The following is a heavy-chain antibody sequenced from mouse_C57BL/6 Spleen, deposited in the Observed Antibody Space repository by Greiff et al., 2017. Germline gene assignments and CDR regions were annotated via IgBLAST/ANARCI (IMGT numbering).Heavy chain of an antibody. CDR2: INPGSGGT. V-gene: IGHV1-54*01. D-gene: IGHD1-1*02. Sequence: QVQLKESGAELVRPGTSVQVSCKASGYAFTNYLIEWVKQRPGQGLEWIGVINPGSGGTNYNEKFKGKATLTADKSSSTAYMQLSSLTSEDSAVYFCARYGKGDYYAMDYWGQGTSVTVSS. J-gene: IGHJ4*01. CDR3: ARYGKGDYYAMDY. CDR1: GYAFTNYL.